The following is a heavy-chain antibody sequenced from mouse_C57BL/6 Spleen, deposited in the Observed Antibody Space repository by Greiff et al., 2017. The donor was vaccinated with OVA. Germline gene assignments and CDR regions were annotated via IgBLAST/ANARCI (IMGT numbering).Heavy chain of an antibody. V-gene: IGHV14-4*01. J-gene: IGHJ2*01. CDR1: GFNIKDDY. Sequence: EVQVVESGAELVRPGASVKVSCTASGFNIKDDYMHWVKQRPEQGLEWIGWIDPENGDTEYASKFQGKATITADTSSNTAYLQLSSLTSEDTAVYYCTRKRSMMAPFDFWGQGTTLTVSS. CDR3: TRKRSMMAPFDF. CDR2: IDPENGDT. D-gene: IGHD2-3*01.